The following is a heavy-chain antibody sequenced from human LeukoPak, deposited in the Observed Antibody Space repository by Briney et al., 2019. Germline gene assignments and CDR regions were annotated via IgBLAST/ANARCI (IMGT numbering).Heavy chain of an antibody. D-gene: IGHD5-24*01. V-gene: IGHV3-48*03. Sequence: GGSLRLSCAASGFTFSSYEKNWVRQAPGKGLEWVSYISSSGSTIYYADSVKGRFTISRDNAKNSLYLQMNSLRAEDTAVYYCARGVRGGYNPGYWGQGTLVTVSS. CDR2: ISSSGSTI. CDR1: GFTFSSYE. J-gene: IGHJ4*02. CDR3: ARGVRGGYNPGY.